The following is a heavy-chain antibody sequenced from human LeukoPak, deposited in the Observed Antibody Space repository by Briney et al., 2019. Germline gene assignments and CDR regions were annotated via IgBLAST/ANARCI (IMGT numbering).Heavy chain of an antibody. D-gene: IGHD3-10*01. CDR3: ARIYGSGSYYYMDV. Sequence: GASVKVSCKASGYTFTSYDINWVRQATGQGLEWMGWMNPNSGNTGYARKFQGRVTMTRNTSISTAYMELSSLRSEDTAVYYCARIYGSGSYYYMDVWGKGTTVTVSS. CDR2: MNPNSGNT. J-gene: IGHJ6*03. V-gene: IGHV1-8*01. CDR1: GYTFTSYD.